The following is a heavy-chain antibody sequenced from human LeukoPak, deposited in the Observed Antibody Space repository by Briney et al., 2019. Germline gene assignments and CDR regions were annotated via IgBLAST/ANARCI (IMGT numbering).Heavy chain of an antibody. Sequence: SETLSLTCAVFGGSFSGYYWSWIRQPPGKGLEWIGYIYYSGSTNYNPSLKSRVTISVDTSKNQFSLKLSSVTAADTAVYYCARVMTFGQWLVPQNWGQGTLVTVSS. J-gene: IGHJ4*02. CDR1: GGSFSGYY. CDR2: IYYSGST. V-gene: IGHV4-59*01. CDR3: ARVMTFGQWLVPQN. D-gene: IGHD6-19*01.